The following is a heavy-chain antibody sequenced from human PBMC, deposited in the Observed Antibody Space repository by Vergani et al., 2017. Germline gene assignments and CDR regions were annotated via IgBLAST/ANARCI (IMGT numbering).Heavy chain of an antibody. V-gene: IGHV4-39*01. CDR1: GGSISSSSYY. D-gene: IGHD3-22*01. CDR3: ARSSGGNYYDSSGYFASSAPGDWYFDL. Sequence: QLQLQESGPGLVKPSETLSLTCTVSGGSISSSSYYWGWIRQPPGKGLEWIGSIYYSGSTYYNPSLKSRVTISVDTSKNQFSLKRSSVTAADTAVYYCARSSGGNYYDSSGYFASSAPGDWYFDLWGRGTLVTVSS. J-gene: IGHJ2*01. CDR2: IYYSGST.